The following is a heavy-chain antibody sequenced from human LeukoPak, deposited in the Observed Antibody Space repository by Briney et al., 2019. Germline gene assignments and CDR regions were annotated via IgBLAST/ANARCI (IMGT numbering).Heavy chain of an antibody. CDR1: GYTFTSYY. CDR2: INPSGDST. J-gene: IGHJ1*01. Sequence: ASVKVSCKASGYTFTSYYIHWVRQAPGQGLEWMGIINPSGDSTSYAQESQGRVTMTRDTSTSTVYMELSSLRSEDTAVYYCARGLGVTMVRGPIFQHWGQGTLVTVSS. D-gene: IGHD3-10*01. V-gene: IGHV1-46*01. CDR3: ARGLGVTMVRGPIFQH.